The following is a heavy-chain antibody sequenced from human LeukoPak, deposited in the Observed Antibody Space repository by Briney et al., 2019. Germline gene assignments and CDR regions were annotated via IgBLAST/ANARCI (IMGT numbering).Heavy chain of an antibody. J-gene: IGHJ4*02. D-gene: IGHD5-24*01. CDR3: VRGSAGWLQSDY. CDR1: GGSINSYY. Sequence: SETLSLTCTVSGGSINSYYWIWIRQPPGKRLEWIGYIYYSGSINYSPSLKSRVTISLDTSKNQFSLKLSSVTAADTAVYYCVRGSAGWLQSDYWGQGTLVTVSS. V-gene: IGHV4-59*01. CDR2: IYYSGSI.